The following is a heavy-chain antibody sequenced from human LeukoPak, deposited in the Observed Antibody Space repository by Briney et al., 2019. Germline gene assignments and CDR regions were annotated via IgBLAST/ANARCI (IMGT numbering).Heavy chain of an antibody. D-gene: IGHD5-18*01. Sequence: SETLSLTCTVSGVSISSYYWSWIRQPPGKGLEWIGYIYYSGSTNYNPSLKSRVTISVDTSKNQFSLKLSSVTAADTAVYYCARVPIVDTATPVYYYYGMDVWGQGTTVTVSS. V-gene: IGHV4-59*01. CDR2: IYYSGST. CDR1: GVSISSYY. CDR3: ARVPIVDTATPVYYYYGMDV. J-gene: IGHJ6*02.